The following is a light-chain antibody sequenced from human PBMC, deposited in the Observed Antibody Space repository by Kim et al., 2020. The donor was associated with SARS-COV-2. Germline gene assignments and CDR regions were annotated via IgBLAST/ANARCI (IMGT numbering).Light chain of an antibody. CDR3: SSYTTTNTYV. V-gene: IGLV2-18*02. CDR2: EVT. Sequence: QSALTQPPSVSGSPGQSVTISCTGTISDVGHYDHFSWYQQSPGTAPKLIIYEVTNRPSGVPDRFSGSRSDNTASLTISGLRPEDEADYYCSSYTTTNTYVFGTGTKVTVL. CDR1: ISDVGHYDH. J-gene: IGLJ1*01.